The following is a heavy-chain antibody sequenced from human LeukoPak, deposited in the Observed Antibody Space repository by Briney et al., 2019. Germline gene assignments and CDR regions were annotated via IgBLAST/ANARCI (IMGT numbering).Heavy chain of an antibody. CDR2: INHSGST. D-gene: IGHD6-19*01. V-gene: IGHV4-39*07. Sequence: SETLSLTCTVSGGSISSSSYYWSWIRQPPGKGLEWIGEINHSGSTNYNPSLKSRVTISVDTSKNQFSLKLSSVTAADTAVYYYARGPASHSSGWSGDYWGQGTLVTVSS. CDR1: GGSISSSSYY. CDR3: ARGPASHSSGWSGDY. J-gene: IGHJ4*02.